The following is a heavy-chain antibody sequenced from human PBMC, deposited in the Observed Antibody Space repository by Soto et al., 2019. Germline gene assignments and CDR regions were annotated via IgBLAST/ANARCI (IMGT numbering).Heavy chain of an antibody. CDR3: AREKGYISGPKNFDY. V-gene: IGHV4-30-4*01. CDR2: IYDSGSS. Sequence: PSETLSLTCTVSGASISSGDYFWSWIRQYPGKGLQWIGYIYDSGSSYYNPSLKSRVTMSVDTSKNQFSLKLSSVTAADTAVYYCAREKGYISGPKNFDYWGQGTLGTVS. CDR1: GASISSGDYF. J-gene: IGHJ4*02. D-gene: IGHD5-12*01.